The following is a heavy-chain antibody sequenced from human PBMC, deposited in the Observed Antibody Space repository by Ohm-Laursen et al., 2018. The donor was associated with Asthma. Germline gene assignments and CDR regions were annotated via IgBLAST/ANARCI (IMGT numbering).Heavy chain of an antibody. CDR2: ISYDGSNK. D-gene: IGHD3-22*01. J-gene: IGHJ4*02. Sequence: SSLRLSCSASGFTFSSYAMHWVRQAPGKGLEWVAVISYDGSNKYYADSVKGRFTISRDNSKNTLYLQMNSLRAEDTAVYYCARDTRPSGYRSGFDYWGQGTLVTVSS. V-gene: IGHV3-30-3*01. CDR3: ARDTRPSGYRSGFDY. CDR1: GFTFSSYA.